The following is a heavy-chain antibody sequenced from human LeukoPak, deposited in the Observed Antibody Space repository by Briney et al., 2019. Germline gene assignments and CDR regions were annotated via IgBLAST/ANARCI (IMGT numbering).Heavy chain of an antibody. D-gene: IGHD1-14*01. V-gene: IGHV1-46*01. CDR1: GGTFSSYA. CDR3: ARAPGNLENYHYGMDV. Sequence: ASVKVSCKASGGTFSSYAISWVRQAPGQGLEWMGIINPSGGNTGYAQKFQGRVTMTTDTSTSTAYMELRSLRSDDTAVYYCARAPGNLENYHYGMDVWGQGTTVTVSS. CDR2: INPSGGNT. J-gene: IGHJ6*02.